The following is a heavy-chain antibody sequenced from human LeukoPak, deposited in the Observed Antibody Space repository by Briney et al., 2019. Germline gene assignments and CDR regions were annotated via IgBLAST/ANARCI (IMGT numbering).Heavy chain of an antibody. CDR3: AREKCPGYCSGNNCYFDY. CDR2: IYYSGST. D-gene: IGHD2-15*01. CDR1: GGSISSYY. Sequence: SETLSLTCTVSGGSISSYYWSWIRQPPGKGLEWIGYIYYSGSTNYNPSLKGRVTISVDTSKNQFSLQLSSVTAADAAVYYCAREKCPGYCSGNNCYFDYWGQGTLVTVSS. J-gene: IGHJ4*02. V-gene: IGHV4-59*01.